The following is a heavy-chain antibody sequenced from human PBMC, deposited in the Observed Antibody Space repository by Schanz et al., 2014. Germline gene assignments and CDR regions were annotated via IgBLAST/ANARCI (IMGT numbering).Heavy chain of an antibody. CDR3: VKIGYTHWSLDD. V-gene: IGHV3-21*01. Sequence: VQLVESGGGVVQPGRSLRLSCAASGFTFSSYSMHWIRQAPGKGLEWVSSISDSSSYIYYADSVKGRFTISRDNAKNSLYLQMNSLRVEDTAVFYCVKIGYTHWSLDDWGQGILVTVSS. CDR2: ISDSSSYI. J-gene: IGHJ4*02. CDR1: GFTFSSYS. D-gene: IGHD6-13*01.